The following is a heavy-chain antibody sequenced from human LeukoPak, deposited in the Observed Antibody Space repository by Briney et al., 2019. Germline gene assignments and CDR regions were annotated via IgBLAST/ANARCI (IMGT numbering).Heavy chain of an antibody. J-gene: IGHJ4*02. Sequence: GGSLRLSCAASGFTFDDYAMHWVRQAPGKGLEWVSGISWNSGSIGYADSVKGRFTISRDNAKNSLYLQMNSLRAEDTAVYYCARDSHSDTAMNGWGQGTLVTVSS. CDR1: GFTFDDYA. CDR2: ISWNSGSI. V-gene: IGHV3-9*01. D-gene: IGHD5-18*01. CDR3: ARDSHSDTAMNG.